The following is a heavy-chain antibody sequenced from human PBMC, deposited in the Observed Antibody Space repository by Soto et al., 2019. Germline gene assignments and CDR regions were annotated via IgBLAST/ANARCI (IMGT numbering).Heavy chain of an antibody. D-gene: IGHD2-21*02. J-gene: IGHJ4*02. CDR2: ISYDGSNK. CDR3: ARGGGLCGGDCYKGDVDY. Sequence: QVQLVESGGGVVQPGRSLGLSCAVSGFTFSPYTMHWVRQAPGKGLEWVAVISYDGSNKYYADSVQGRFTISRDNSKNTLYLQMNCLRAEDTAVYYCARGGGLCGGDCYKGDVDYWGQGTLVTVSS. CDR1: GFTFSPYT. V-gene: IGHV3-30-3*01.